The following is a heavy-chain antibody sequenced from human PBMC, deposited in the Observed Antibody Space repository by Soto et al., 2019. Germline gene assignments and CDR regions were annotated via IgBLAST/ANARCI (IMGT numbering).Heavy chain of an antibody. CDR3: ARDHKWDGMDV. CDR2: IYYSGTT. V-gene: IGHV4-31*03. Sequence: SETLSLTCSVSDGSFSSDSFIWSWVRQFPGKGLEWIGYIYYSGTTYYNPSLRSRVIMSVDTSKNQFSLKLSSVTAADTAVYYCARDHKWDGMDVWGQGTTVTVSS. CDR1: DGSFSSDSFI. J-gene: IGHJ6*02. D-gene: IGHD1-26*01.